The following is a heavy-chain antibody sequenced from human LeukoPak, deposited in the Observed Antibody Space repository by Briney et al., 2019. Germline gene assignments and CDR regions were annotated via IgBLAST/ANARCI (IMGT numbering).Heavy chain of an antibody. Sequence: GGSLRLSCAASGFTFDDYAMHWVRHAPGKGLEWVSGISWNNGSIGYADSVKGRFTISRDNAKNSLYLQMNSLRAEDTALYYCAKDMHYDFWSGSYGMDVWGQGTTVTVSS. CDR2: ISWNNGSI. CDR1: GFTFDDYA. V-gene: IGHV3-9*01. J-gene: IGHJ6*02. CDR3: AKDMHYDFWSGSYGMDV. D-gene: IGHD3-3*01.